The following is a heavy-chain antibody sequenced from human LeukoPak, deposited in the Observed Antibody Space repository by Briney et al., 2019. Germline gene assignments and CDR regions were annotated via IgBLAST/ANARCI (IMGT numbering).Heavy chain of an antibody. D-gene: IGHD3-10*01. CDR3: ARGIGEIAFDI. CDR1: GFTFSSYS. J-gene: IGHJ3*02. CDR2: ISSSSSTI. V-gene: IGHV3-48*04. Sequence: GGSLRLSCAASGFTFSSYSMNWVRQAPGKGLEWVSYISSSSSTIYYADSVKGRFTISRDNAKNSLYLQMNSLRAEDTAVYYCARGIGEIAFDIWGQGTMVTVSS.